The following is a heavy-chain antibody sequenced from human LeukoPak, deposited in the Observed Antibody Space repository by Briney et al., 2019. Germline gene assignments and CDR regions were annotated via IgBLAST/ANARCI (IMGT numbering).Heavy chain of an antibody. CDR3: ARRGGSGSYYNGFDY. D-gene: IGHD3-10*01. J-gene: IGHJ4*02. Sequence: SETLSLTCTVSGGSISRYYWSWIRQPPGKGLEWIGYIYYSGSTNYNPSLKSRVTISVDTSKNQFSLKLSSVTAADTAVYYCARRGGSGSYYNGFDYWGQGTLVTVSS. CDR2: IYYSGST. V-gene: IGHV4-59*01. CDR1: GGSISRYY.